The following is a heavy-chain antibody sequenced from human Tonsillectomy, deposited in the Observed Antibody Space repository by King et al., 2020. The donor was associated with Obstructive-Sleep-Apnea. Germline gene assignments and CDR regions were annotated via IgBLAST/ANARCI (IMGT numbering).Heavy chain of an antibody. D-gene: IGHD3-10*01. V-gene: IGHV1-69*10. CDR1: GGTFSSYA. CDR2: IIPILGIA. Sequence: VKLVQSGAEVKKPGSSVKVSCKASGGTFSSYAISWVRQAPGQGLEWMGGIIPILGIANYAQKFQGRVTITADKSTSTAYMERSSQRSEDTAVYYCATLYESITIVPFDYWGQGTLVTVSS. J-gene: IGHJ4*02. CDR3: ATLYESITIVPFDY.